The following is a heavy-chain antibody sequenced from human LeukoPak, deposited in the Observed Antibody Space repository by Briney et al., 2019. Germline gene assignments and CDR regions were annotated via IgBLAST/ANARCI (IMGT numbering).Heavy chain of an antibody. CDR1: GGSISSYY. Sequence: PSETLSLTCTVSGGSISSYYWSWIRQPPGKGLEWIGYIYYSGSTNYNPSLKSRVTISVDTSKNQFSLKLSSVTAADTAVYYCARRHTAMAQGYFDYWGQGTLVTVSS. D-gene: IGHD5-18*01. V-gene: IGHV4-59*08. J-gene: IGHJ4*02. CDR3: ARRHTAMAQGYFDY. CDR2: IYYSGST.